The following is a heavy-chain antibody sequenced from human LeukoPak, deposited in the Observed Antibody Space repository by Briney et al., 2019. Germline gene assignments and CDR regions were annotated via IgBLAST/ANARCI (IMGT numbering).Heavy chain of an antibody. CDR3: ARGYCSAGNFYDY. CDR1: GFNVSNQY. V-gene: IGHV3-66*01. J-gene: IGHJ4*02. D-gene: IGHD2-15*01. Sequence: GGSLRLSCVVSGFNVSNQYMSWVRQSPGKGLAWVSVIYTDGSTYYADSMKGRFTISRDISKNTVYLQINSLRAEDTALYYCARGYCSAGNFYDYWGQGTLVTVSS. CDR2: IYTDGST.